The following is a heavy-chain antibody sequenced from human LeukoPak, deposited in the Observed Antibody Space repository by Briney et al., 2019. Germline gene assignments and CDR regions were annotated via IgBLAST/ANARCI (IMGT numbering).Heavy chain of an antibody. D-gene: IGHD3-16*01. Sequence: SETLSLTCTVSGGSISSYYWSWIRQPPGKGLEWMGNIYYSGSTNYNSSLKSRVTISVDTSKNQISLKLRSVTAADTAVYYCARKGVSDLYYFDSWGQETLATVSS. CDR2: IYYSGST. J-gene: IGHJ4*02. CDR3: ARKGVSDLYYFDS. V-gene: IGHV4-59*08. CDR1: GGSISSYY.